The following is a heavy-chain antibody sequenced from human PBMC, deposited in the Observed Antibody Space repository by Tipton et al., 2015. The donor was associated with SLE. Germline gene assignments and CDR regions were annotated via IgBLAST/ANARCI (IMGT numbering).Heavy chain of an antibody. CDR3: AKDHRDGGMDV. CDR2: IYSGGST. J-gene: IGHJ6*02. CDR1: GFTFSSYA. Sequence: SLRLSCAASGFTFSSYAMSWVRQAPGKGLEWVSVIYSGGSTYYADSVKGRFTISRDNSKNTLYLQMNSLRAEDTAVYYCAKDHRDGGMDVWGQGTTVAVSS. V-gene: IGHV3-23*03.